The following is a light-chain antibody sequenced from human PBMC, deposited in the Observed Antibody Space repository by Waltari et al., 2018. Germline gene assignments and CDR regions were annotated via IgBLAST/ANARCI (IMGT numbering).Light chain of an antibody. Sequence: EIVMTQSPLSLPVTPGEPASISFSASQSLLYSNGNNYLDWYLQKPGQSPQPLIYFGSNRASGVHDRISGSGSGTDFTLKISRVEAEDVGIYYCMQTLQTPKTFGQGTKVEIK. V-gene: IGKV2-28*01. J-gene: IGKJ1*01. CDR2: FGS. CDR3: MQTLQTPKT. CDR1: QSLLYSNGNNY.